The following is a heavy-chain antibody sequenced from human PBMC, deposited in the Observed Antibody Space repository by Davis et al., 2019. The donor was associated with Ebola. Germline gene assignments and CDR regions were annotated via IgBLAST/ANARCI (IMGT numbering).Heavy chain of an antibody. D-gene: IGHD6-13*01. CDR1: GFTFSSYA. CDR3: AKGSGSSWTRGLDY. CDR2: ISYDGSNK. J-gene: IGHJ4*02. Sequence: GESLKISCAASGFTFSSYAMHWVRQAPGKGLEWVAVISYDGSNKYYADSVKGRFTISRDNSKNTLYLQMNSLRAEDTAVYYYAKGSGSSWTRGLDYWGQGTLVTVSS. V-gene: IGHV3-30-3*01.